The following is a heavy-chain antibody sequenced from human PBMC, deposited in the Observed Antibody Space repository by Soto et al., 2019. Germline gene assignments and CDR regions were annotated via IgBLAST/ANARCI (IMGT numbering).Heavy chain of an antibody. J-gene: IGHJ6*03. CDR1: GFTFSTYA. CDR2: FSGSGGGT. V-gene: IGHV3-23*01. CDR3: AKDYGSGLYYYYYMDV. D-gene: IGHD3-3*01. Sequence: RLSCAATGFTFSTYAMNWVRQAPGKGLEWVSAFSGSGGGTYYADSVKGRFTISRDNSKNTLYLQMNSLRAEDTAVYYCAKDYGSGLYYYYYMDVWGQGTTVTVSS.